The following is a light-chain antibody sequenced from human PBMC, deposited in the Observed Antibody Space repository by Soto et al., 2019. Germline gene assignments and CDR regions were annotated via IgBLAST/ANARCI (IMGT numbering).Light chain of an antibody. CDR2: DTS. CDR1: QVIASSH. Sequence: DIVLTQSPGTLSLSPGERATLSCRASQVIASSHLAWHQQKPGQAPRLLIFDTSRRATGIPDRCSGSGSETDFTLTINRLAPEDSAVYYCQQYNNSITIGQGTRLEIK. CDR3: QQYNNSIT. V-gene: IGKV3-20*01. J-gene: IGKJ5*01.